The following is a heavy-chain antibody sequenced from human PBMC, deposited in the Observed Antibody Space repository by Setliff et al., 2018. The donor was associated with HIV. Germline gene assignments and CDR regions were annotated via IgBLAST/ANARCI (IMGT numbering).Heavy chain of an antibody. J-gene: IGHJ4*02. CDR1: GDSIRSSAYY. Sequence: SETLSLTCTVSGDSIRSSAYYWGWIRQPPGKGLEWIGSIYYSGSIYYNPSLKSRFTTSIDMSKNQFSLKLRSLTAADTALYYCAKGDSFVYSYVYPDYWGQGTLVTVSS. CDR3: AKGDSFVYSYVYPDY. CDR2: IYYSGSI. V-gene: IGHV4-39*01. D-gene: IGHD3-22*01.